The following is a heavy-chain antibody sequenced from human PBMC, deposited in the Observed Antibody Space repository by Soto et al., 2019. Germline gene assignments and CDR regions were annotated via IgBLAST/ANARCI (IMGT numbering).Heavy chain of an antibody. CDR1: GYTFTSYG. CDR2: ISAYNGNT. V-gene: IGHV1-18*01. J-gene: IGHJ6*03. D-gene: IGHD4-17*01. CDR3: ARDFRAPASYGDYYYYMDV. Sequence: ASVKVSCKASGYTFTSYGISWVRQAPGQGLEWMGWISAYNGNTNYAQKLQGRVTMTTDTSTSTAYMELRSLRSDDTAVYYCARDFRAPASYGDYYYYMDVWGKGTTVTVSS.